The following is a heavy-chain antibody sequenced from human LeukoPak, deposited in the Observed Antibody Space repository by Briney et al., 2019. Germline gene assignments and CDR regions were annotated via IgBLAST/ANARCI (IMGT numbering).Heavy chain of an antibody. CDR1: GASISNYY. CDR2: IVYIGSA. Sequence: SETLSLTCTVSGASISNYYWSWIRQPPGKGLEWIGSIVYIGSAYYNPSLKSRVTISVDTSKNHFSLKLSSVTAADTAVYYCASSEWELRGMAIDYWGQGSLVTVSS. V-gene: IGHV4-39*01. D-gene: IGHD1-26*01. CDR3: ASSEWELRGMAIDY. J-gene: IGHJ4*02.